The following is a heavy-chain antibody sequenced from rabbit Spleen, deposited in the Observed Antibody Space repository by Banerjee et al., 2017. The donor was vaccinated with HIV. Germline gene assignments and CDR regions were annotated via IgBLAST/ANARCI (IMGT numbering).Heavy chain of an antibody. D-gene: IGHD6-1*01. CDR2: IVPIFGVT. CDR1: GFDLNSYYY. J-gene: IGHJ4*01. V-gene: IGHV1S43*01. Sequence: QQQLVESGGGLVKPGASLTLTCKTSGFDLNSYYYMCWVRQAPGKGLEWIGYIVPIFGVTYYANWVNGRFTISSHNAQNTLYLQLNSLTAADTATYFCVREAGYGGYGDGNLWGPGTLVTVS. CDR3: VREAGYGGYGDGNL.